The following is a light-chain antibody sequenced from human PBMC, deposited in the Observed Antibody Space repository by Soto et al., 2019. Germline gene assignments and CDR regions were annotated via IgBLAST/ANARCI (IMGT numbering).Light chain of an antibody. CDR3: SSYTTSNTRQIV. CDR1: SSDVGGYNY. Sequence: QSALTQPASVSGSPGQSITISYTGTSSDVGGYNYVSWYQHHPGKAPKLMIFDVSNRPSGVSNRFSGSKSGNTAYLTISGLQPEDEADYYCSSYTTSNTRQIVFGTGTKLTVL. J-gene: IGLJ1*01. V-gene: IGLV2-14*03. CDR2: DVS.